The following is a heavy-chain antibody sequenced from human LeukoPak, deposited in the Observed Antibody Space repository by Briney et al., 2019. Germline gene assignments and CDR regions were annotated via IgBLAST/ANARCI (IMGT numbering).Heavy chain of an antibody. CDR2: IYYSGST. J-gene: IGHJ4*02. V-gene: IGHV4-59*01. Sequence: SETLALTCTVSGGSISSYYWSWIRQPPGKGLEWIGYIYYSGSTNYNPSLKSRVTISVETSKNEFSLKLRSVTAADTAVYYCARVTGYRIEDYFDYWGQGTLVTVSS. CDR3: ARVTGYRIEDYFDY. D-gene: IGHD6-13*01. CDR1: GGSISSYY.